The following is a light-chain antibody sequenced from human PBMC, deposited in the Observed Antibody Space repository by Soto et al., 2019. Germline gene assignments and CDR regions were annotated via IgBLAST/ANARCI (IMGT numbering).Light chain of an antibody. CDR1: QSISSW. V-gene: IGKV1-5*01. Sequence: DIKMSQTPSALPAYVRDRVTITCRASQSISSWLAWYQQKPGKAPKLLIYDASSLESGVPSRFSGSGSGTDFTLTISSLQPEDFATYYCQQSYSILPTFGQGTEVAI. CDR3: QQSYSILPT. J-gene: IGKJ1*01. CDR2: DAS.